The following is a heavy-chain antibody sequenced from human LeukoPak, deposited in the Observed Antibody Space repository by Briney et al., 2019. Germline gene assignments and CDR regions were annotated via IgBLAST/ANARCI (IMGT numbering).Heavy chain of an antibody. CDR3: AREAKNYYGMDV. V-gene: IGHV3-64*01. Sequence: GGSLRLSCAASGFTFSSHTMHWVCQAPGKGLEYVSAISSNGGSTYYANSVKGRFTISRDNSKNTLYLQMGSLRAEDMAVYYCAREAKNYYGMDVWGQGTTVTVSS. CDR1: GFTFSSHT. CDR2: ISSNGGST. J-gene: IGHJ6*02.